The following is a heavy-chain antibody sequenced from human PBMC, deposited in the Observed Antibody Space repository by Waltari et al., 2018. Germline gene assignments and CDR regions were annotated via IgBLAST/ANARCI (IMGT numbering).Heavy chain of an antibody. D-gene: IGHD6-13*01. CDR1: GFTFSSYG. J-gene: IGHJ4*02. Sequence: QVQLVESGGGVVPPGRSLRLSCAASGFTFSSYGMHWVRQAPGKGLEWVAVRWYDGSNKYYADSVKGRFTISRDNSKNTLYLQMNSLRAEDTAVYYCAKGIAAGTSGGYWGQGTLVTVSS. CDR2: RWYDGSNK. CDR3: AKGIAAGTSGGY. V-gene: IGHV3-33*06.